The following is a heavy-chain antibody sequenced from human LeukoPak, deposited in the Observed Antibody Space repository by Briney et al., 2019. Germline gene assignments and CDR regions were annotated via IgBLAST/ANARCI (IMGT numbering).Heavy chain of an antibody. CDR1: GFTFSSYS. V-gene: IGHV3-21*01. J-gene: IGHJ6*03. CDR2: ISSSSSYI. Sequence: GGSLRLSCAASGFTFSSYSMNWVRQAPGKGLEWVSSISSSSSYIYYADSVKGRFTISRDNAKNSLYLQMNSLRAEDTAVYYCAGDGGYSYGFHYYYYMDVWGKGTTVTVSS. D-gene: IGHD5-18*01. CDR3: AGDGGYSYGFHYYYYMDV.